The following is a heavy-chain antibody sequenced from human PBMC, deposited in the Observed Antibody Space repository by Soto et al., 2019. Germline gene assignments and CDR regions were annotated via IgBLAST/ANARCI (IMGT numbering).Heavy chain of an antibody. D-gene: IGHD5-12*01. V-gene: IGHV4-34*01. CDR3: ARGPRHDIVATIGTGDQNWFDP. CDR1: GGSFSGYY. CDR2: INHSGST. Sequence: SETLSLTCAVYGGSFSGYYWSWIRQPPGKGLEWIGEINHSGSTNYNPSLKSRVTISVDTPKNQFSLKLSSVTAADTAVYYCARGPRHDIVATIGTGDQNWFDPWGQGTLVTVSS. J-gene: IGHJ5*02.